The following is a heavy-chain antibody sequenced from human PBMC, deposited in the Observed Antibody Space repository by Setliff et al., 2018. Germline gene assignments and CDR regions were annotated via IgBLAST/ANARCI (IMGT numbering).Heavy chain of an antibody. CDR3: ARHGDYDILTGYYNPSYYYYMDV. J-gene: IGHJ6*03. Sequence: SETLSLTCTVSGSSISSHYWSWIRQPPGKGLEWIGYIYYSGSTNYNPSLKSRVTISVDTSKNQFSLKLSSVTAADTAVYYCARHGDYDILTGYYNPSYYYYMDVWGKGTTVTVSS. V-gene: IGHV4-59*08. CDR2: IYYSGST. D-gene: IGHD3-9*01. CDR1: GSSISSHY.